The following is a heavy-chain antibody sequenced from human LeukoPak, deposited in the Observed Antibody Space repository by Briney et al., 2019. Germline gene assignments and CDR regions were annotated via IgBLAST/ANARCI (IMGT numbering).Heavy chain of an antibody. CDR1: GFTFSSYS. V-gene: IGHV3-21*01. CDR2: ISSSSSYI. D-gene: IGHD6-13*01. Sequence: GGSLRLSCAASGFTFSSYSMNWVRQAPGKGLEWVSSISSSSSYIYYADSVKGRFTISRDNAKNSLYLQMNSLRAEDTAVYYCARDNIAAADDAFDIWGQGTMVTVSS. J-gene: IGHJ3*02. CDR3: ARDNIAAADDAFDI.